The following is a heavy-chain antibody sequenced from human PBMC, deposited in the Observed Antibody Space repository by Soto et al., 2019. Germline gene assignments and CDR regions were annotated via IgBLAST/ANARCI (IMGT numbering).Heavy chain of an antibody. V-gene: IGHV3-23*01. J-gene: IGHJ4*02. Sequence: EVQLLESGGGLVQPGGPLRLSCAASGFTFSSYAMTWVRQAPGKGLEWVSGISGSGGSTNYADSVKGRFTISRDNSKNTLYLQMNSLRDEDTALYYCAKGGSGSYYRYFDYWGQGTLVTVSS. CDR1: GFTFSSYA. CDR3: AKGGSGSYYRYFDY. CDR2: ISGSGGST. D-gene: IGHD3-10*01.